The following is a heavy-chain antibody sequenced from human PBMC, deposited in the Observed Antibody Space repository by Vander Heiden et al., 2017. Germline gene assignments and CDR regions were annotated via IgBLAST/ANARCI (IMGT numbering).Heavy chain of an antibody. J-gene: IGHJ4*02. CDR1: GGTFSSYA. CDR2: IIPISGTA. Sequence: QVQLVQSGAEVKKPGSSVQVSCKASGGTFSSYAISWVRQAPGQGLEWMGGIIPISGTAHYAQKFQGRVTIIADESTSTAYMELSSLRSEDTAVFYCASTRGYNYGYNFDYWGQGTLVTVSS. CDR3: ASTRGYNYGYNFDY. D-gene: IGHD5-18*01. V-gene: IGHV1-69*01.